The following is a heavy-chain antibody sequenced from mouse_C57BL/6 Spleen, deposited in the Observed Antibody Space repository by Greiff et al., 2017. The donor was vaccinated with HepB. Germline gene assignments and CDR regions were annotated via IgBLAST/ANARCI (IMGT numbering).Heavy chain of an antibody. Sequence: EVKLQQSGPELVKPGASVKISCKASGYTFTDYYMNWVKQSHGKSLEWIGDINPNNGGTSYNQKFKGKATLTVDKSSSTAYMELRSLTSEDSAVYYCASLTYFDYWGQGTTLTVSS. V-gene: IGHV1-26*01. J-gene: IGHJ2*01. CDR1: GYTFTDYY. CDR3: ASLTYFDY. CDR2: INPNNGGT.